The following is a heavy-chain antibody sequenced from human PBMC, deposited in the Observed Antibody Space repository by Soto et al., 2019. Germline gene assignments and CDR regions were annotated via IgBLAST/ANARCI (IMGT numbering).Heavy chain of an antibody. D-gene: IGHD1-26*01. CDR3: ARLWGEIGPAFDP. V-gene: IGHV1-46*01. CDR1: GYTFTTYY. J-gene: IGHJ5*02. CDR2: FNPYTGGT. Sequence: QGQLVQSGAEVKKPGASVKVSCKASGYTFTTYYIHWMRQAPGQGLEWMGMFNPYTGGTRYAHKFQGRVTMTGDTSTSTGYMELSRLRSDDPAVYYCARLWGEIGPAFDPWGQGTLVTVSS.